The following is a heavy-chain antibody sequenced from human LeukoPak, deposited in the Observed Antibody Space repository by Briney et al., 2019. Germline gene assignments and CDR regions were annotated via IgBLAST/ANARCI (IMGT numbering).Heavy chain of an antibody. CDR3: ARGPGYSYGYYYYYGMDV. J-gene: IGHJ6*02. CDR2: MNPNSGNT. D-gene: IGHD5-18*01. V-gene: IGHV1-8*01. Sequence: ASVKVSCKASGYSFTSHDINWVRQATGQGLEWMGWMNPNSGNTGYAQKFQGRVTMTRNTSISTAYMELSSLRSEDTAVYYCARGPGYSYGYYYYYGMDVWGQGTTVTVSS. CDR1: GYSFTSHD.